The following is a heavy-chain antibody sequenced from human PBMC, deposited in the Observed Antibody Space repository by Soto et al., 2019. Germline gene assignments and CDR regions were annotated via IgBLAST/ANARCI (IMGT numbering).Heavy chain of an antibody. CDR1: GFTFSTHS. J-gene: IGHJ5*01. CDR3: AKEIPLNWFES. Sequence: PGGSLRLSCAASGFTFSTHSMTWVRQAPGKGLEWVASIGHSGGGTFYADSVKGRFTISRDDFKNILYLQMTSLRVEDTAVYYCAKEIPLNWFESWGQGTLVTVSS. D-gene: IGHD2-21*01. CDR2: IGHSGGGT. V-gene: IGHV3-23*01.